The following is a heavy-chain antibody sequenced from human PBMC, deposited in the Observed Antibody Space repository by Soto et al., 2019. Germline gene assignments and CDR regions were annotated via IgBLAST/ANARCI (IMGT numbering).Heavy chain of an antibody. CDR1: GGTFSSYA. V-gene: IGHV1-69*13. J-gene: IGHJ3*02. D-gene: IGHD6-19*01. Sequence: APVKVSCKASGGTFSSYAISWVRQAPGQGLEWMGGIIPIFGTANYAQKFQGRVTITADESTSTAYMELSSLRSEDTAVYYCGRGEKAGIAVAANAFDIWGQGTMVTV. CDR2: IIPIFGTA. CDR3: GRGEKAGIAVAANAFDI.